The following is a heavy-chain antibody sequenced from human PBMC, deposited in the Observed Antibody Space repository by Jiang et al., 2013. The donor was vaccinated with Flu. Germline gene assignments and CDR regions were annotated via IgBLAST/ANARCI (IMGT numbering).Heavy chain of an antibody. CDR2: ISGNNDNT. J-gene: IGHJ4*02. D-gene: IGHD1-1*01. CDR3: VRDGHSNNWYVDLLGY. CDR1: GYTFTNYG. Sequence: GAEVKKPGASVKVSCKTSGYTFTNYGVSWVRQAPGQGLEWMGWISGNNDNTNYAQNIQGRATMTTDASTSTAYMELRGLRSDDTAVYYCVRDGHSNNWYVDLLGYWGQGTLVTVSS. V-gene: IGHV1-18*01.